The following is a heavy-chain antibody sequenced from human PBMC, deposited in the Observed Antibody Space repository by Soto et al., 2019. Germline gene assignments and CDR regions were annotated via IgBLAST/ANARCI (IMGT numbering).Heavy chain of an antibody. Sequence: PSETLSLTCNVSGGSIRSYYWNWIRQPPGKTLEWIGDVYYSGSANYNPSLKSRVTISVDMSXNXXXXXXXXXXXXXXXXYYCARGSMVRGPTPFDYWGQGTLXTVS. J-gene: IGHJ4*02. V-gene: IGHV4-59*01. CDR2: VYYSGSA. CDR1: GGSIRSYY. CDR3: ARGSMVRGPTPFDY. D-gene: IGHD3-10*01.